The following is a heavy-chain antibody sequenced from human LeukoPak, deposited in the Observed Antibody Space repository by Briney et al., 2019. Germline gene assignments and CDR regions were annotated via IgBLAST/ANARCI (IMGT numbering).Heavy chain of an antibody. J-gene: IGHJ6*02. CDR1: GYSFLDYY. CDR2: INPNGGGT. D-gene: IGHD1-26*01. Sequence: ASVKVSCKASGYSFLDYYMLWVRQAPGQGLECMGWINPNGGGTNYAQQFQGRVTMTRDTSISTVYMELSRLRSDDTAVYYCARGGKQPPINYYYGMDVWGQGTTVTVSS. CDR3: ARGGKQPPINYYYGMDV. V-gene: IGHV1-2*02.